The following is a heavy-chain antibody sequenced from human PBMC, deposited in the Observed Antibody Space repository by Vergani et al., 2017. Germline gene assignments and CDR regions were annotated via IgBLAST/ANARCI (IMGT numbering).Heavy chain of an antibody. D-gene: IGHD3-9*01. J-gene: IGHJ5*01. CDR3: ARARCIETCYMSNWLDS. CDR1: GFTFSNYW. Sequence: EVQLMESGGGLVQPGGSLRLSCAASGFTFSNYWMSWVRQAPGKGLEWVANIMPDGSATMYADSLRGRFSISRDNAQNTLYLQMNSLRVEDTGVYYCARARCIETCYMSNWLDSWGQGTLVTVSS. V-gene: IGHV3-7*01. CDR2: IMPDGSAT.